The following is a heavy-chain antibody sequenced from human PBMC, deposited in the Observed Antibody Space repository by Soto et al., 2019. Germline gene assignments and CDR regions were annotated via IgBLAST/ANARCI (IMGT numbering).Heavy chain of an antibody. CDR2: IYHSGST. Sequence: NPSETLSLTCAVSGGSISSSTWWSWVRQPPGKGLEWIGEIYHSGSTNYNPSLKSRVTISVDKSKNQFSLKLGSVTAADTAVYYCARDSGLDILTGYSSYNWFDPWGQGTLVTVSS. J-gene: IGHJ5*02. V-gene: IGHV4-4*02. CDR1: GGSISSSTW. CDR3: ARDSGLDILTGYSSYNWFDP. D-gene: IGHD3-9*01.